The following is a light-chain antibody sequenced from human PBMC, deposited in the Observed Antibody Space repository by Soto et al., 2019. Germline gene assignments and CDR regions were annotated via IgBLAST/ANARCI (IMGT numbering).Light chain of an antibody. Sequence: IQITQSPSSPSASVGYRGTITCRASQSISNYLNWYQQKPGKAPKLLIYVASSLSSGATSRFSGSGSGTDFTPTISSLQPEDFATYYCQQYSTYTWTFGPGTQ. J-gene: IGKJ1*01. CDR3: QQYSTYTWT. CDR2: VAS. V-gene: IGKV1-39*01. CDR1: QSISNY.